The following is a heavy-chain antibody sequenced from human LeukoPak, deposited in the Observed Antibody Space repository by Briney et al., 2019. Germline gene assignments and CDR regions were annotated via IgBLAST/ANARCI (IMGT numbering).Heavy chain of an antibody. Sequence: KSSETLSLTCAVYGGSFSGYYWSWIRQPPGKGLEWIGEINHSGSTNYNPSLKSRVTISVDTSKNQFSLKLSSVTAADTAVYYCARFRRAFGYSYGSMDWFDPWGQGTLVTVSS. J-gene: IGHJ5*02. CDR3: ARFRRAFGYSYGSMDWFDP. CDR2: INHSGST. V-gene: IGHV4-34*01. D-gene: IGHD5-18*01. CDR1: GGSFSGYY.